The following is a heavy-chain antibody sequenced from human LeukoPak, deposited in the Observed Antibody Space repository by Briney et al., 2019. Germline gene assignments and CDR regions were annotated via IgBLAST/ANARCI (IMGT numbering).Heavy chain of an antibody. CDR2: ISRNGGST. V-gene: IGHV3-64D*09. CDR3: VKDLRSDFMGVLSRYLSY. J-gene: IGHJ4*02. CDR1: GFTFSSFD. D-gene: IGHD2/OR15-2a*01. Sequence: GGSLRLSCSASGFTFSSFDMNWVRQAPGKGLEYVAAISRNGGSTYYADSVKGRFTISRDNSKSTLYLQMSSLRAEDTAVYLCVKDLRSDFMGVLSRYLSYWGQGTLVTVSS.